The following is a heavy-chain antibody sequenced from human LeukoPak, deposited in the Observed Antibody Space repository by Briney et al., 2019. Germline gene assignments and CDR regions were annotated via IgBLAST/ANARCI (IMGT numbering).Heavy chain of an antibody. D-gene: IGHD3-22*01. CDR2: IWYDGNNK. J-gene: IGHJ4*02. V-gene: IGHV3-33*01. Sequence: HPGRSLRLSCAASGFTFSSFGMHWVRQAPGKGLEWVAVIWYDGNNKYYADSVKGRFTISRDNSKNTLYLQMNSLRAEDTAVYYCARAFTSTGYYYVEYGGQGTLVTVSS. CDR1: GFTFSSFG. CDR3: ARAFTSTGYYYVEY.